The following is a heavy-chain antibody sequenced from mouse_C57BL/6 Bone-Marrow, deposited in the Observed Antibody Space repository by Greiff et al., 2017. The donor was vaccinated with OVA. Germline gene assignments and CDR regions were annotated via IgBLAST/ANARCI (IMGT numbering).Heavy chain of an antibody. J-gene: IGHJ3*01. CDR2: IDPEDGDT. CDR3: STYITTGAY. Sequence: VQLQQSGAELVRPGASVKLSCTASGFNIKDYYMHWVKQRPEQGLEWIGRIDPEDGDTEYAPKFKGKATLTADTSSNTAYPHLSSLTSEDTAVYYCSTYITTGAYWGQGTLVTVSA. V-gene: IGHV14-1*01. D-gene: IGHD1-1*01. CDR1: GFNIKDYY.